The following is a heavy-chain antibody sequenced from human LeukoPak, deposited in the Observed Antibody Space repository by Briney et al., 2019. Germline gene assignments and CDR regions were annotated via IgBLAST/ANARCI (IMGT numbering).Heavy chain of an antibody. V-gene: IGHV3-11*01. CDR3: ARGRYYYGSWYMDV. J-gene: IGHJ6*02. CDR1: EFTFSDYQ. D-gene: IGHD3-10*01. Sequence: PGGSLRLSCAASEFTFSDYQMNWIRQAPGKGLEWVSYISSSGTVIYYADSVKGRFTISRDNAKNSLYLQMNGLRAEDTAVYYCARGRYYYGSWYMDVWGQGTRSPSP. CDR2: ISSSGTVI.